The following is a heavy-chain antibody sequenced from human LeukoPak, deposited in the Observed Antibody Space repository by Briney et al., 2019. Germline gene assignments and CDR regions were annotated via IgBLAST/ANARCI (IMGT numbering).Heavy chain of an antibody. D-gene: IGHD4-17*01. J-gene: IGHJ4*02. CDR1: GFTFSSYA. CDR3: AKAKYGDYEFDY. Sequence: TGGSLRLSCAASGFTFSSYAKSWVRQAPGKGLEWVSAISGSGGSTYYADSVKGRFTISRDNSKNTLYLQMNSLRAEDTAVYYCAKAKYGDYEFDYWGQGTLVTVSS. CDR2: ISGSGGST. V-gene: IGHV3-23*01.